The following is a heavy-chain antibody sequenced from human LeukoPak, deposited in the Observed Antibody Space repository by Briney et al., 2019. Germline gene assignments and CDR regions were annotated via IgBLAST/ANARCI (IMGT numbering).Heavy chain of an antibody. Sequence: LETLSLTCAVYGGSFNTYYWSWTRQPPGKGLEWIGEINHSGSTNYNPSLKSRFTISVDTSKNQFSLKLSSVTAADTAVYYCARLTSGTHPNFDYWGQGTLVTVSS. J-gene: IGHJ4*02. CDR3: ARLTSGTHPNFDY. V-gene: IGHV4-34*01. CDR1: GGSFNTYY. CDR2: INHSGST. D-gene: IGHD3-10*01.